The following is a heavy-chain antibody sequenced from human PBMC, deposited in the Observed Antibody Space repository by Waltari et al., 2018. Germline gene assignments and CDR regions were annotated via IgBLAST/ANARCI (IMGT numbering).Heavy chain of an antibody. CDR1: GYSFSSYA. D-gene: IGHD2-2*01. V-gene: IGHV7-4-1*02. CDR2: IVTSSGNP. Sequence: QVQLVQSGSELRRPGASVKVSCKASGYSFSSYAINWPRQAPGQGLELMGWIVTSSGNPTYLQGFTGRFVFSLDTSVNTAYLQINSLKAEDTAVYFCAREVVPPARVVVNWFDPWGQGTLVTVSS. CDR3: AREVVPPARVVVNWFDP. J-gene: IGHJ5*02.